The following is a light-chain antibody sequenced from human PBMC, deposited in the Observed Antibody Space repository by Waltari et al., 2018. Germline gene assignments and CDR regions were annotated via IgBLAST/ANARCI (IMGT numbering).Light chain of an antibody. CDR3: MQRLEFPYT. CDR1: QSLLNSDDGFTY. V-gene: IGKV2-40*01. Sequence: DIVMTQTPLSLPVTPGEPASISCASSQSLLNSDDGFTYLDWFLQKPGQSPRLLIYTLSYRASGVPDRFIGTGSGSNFSLKISRVEAEDVGIYYCMQRLEFPYTFGQGTRLDIK. CDR2: TLS. J-gene: IGKJ2*01.